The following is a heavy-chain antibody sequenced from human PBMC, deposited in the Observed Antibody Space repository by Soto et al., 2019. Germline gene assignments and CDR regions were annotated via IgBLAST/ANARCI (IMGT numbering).Heavy chain of an antibody. Sequence: QVQLQESGPGLVKPSQTLSLTCTVSGGSISSGGYYWSWIRQYPGKGLEWIGYIYYSGSTYYNPSLKRRVTISVDTSKNQFSLNLSSVTAADTAVYYCARSSSWHAGFDDWGQGTLVTVSS. D-gene: IGHD6-13*01. CDR2: IYYSGST. V-gene: IGHV4-31*03. J-gene: IGHJ4*02. CDR1: GGSISSGGYY. CDR3: ARSSSWHAGFDD.